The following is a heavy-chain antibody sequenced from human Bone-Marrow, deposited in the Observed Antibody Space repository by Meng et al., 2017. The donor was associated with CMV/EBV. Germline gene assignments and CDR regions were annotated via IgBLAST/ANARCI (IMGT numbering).Heavy chain of an antibody. CDR2: ISFDGNNK. Sequence: GESLKISCAASGLTFSTYAMNWVRQAPGKGPEWVAVISFDGNNKYYVDSVKGRFTISRDNFKRTLYLQMTNLRSEDTAVYYCATYSRAPAAMRAYFNHWGLGTLVTVSS. CDR1: GLTFSTYA. J-gene: IGHJ4*02. V-gene: IGHV3-30*03. D-gene: IGHD2-2*01. CDR3: ATYSRAPAAMRAYFNH.